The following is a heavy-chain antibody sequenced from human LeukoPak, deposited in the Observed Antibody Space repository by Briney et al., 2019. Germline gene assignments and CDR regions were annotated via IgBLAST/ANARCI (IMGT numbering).Heavy chain of an antibody. Sequence: SETLSLTCTVSGGSISSYYWSWVRQPAGKGLEWIGRMYSRGSTNYNPSLKSRVTMSLDTSKNQFSLKLKSLTAADTALYYCARGRFCSADICSGGDAFDVWGRGTMVSVSS. CDR3: ARGRFCSADICSGGDAFDV. V-gene: IGHV4-4*07. J-gene: IGHJ3*01. CDR2: MYSRGST. CDR1: GGSISSYY. D-gene: IGHD3-3*01.